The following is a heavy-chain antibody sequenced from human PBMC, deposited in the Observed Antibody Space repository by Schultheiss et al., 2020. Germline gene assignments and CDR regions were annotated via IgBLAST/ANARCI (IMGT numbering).Heavy chain of an antibody. J-gene: IGHJ5*02. CDR1: GGSISSYY. V-gene: IGHV4-59*08. CDR2: IYYSGST. CDR3: ARHLTSGWYGGGWFDP. D-gene: IGHD6-19*01. Sequence: SETLSLTCTVSGGSISSYYWSWIRQPPGKGLEWIGYIYYSGSTNYNPSLKSRVTISVDTSKNQFSLKLSSVTAADTAVYYCARHLTSGWYGGGWFDPWGQGTLVTVSS.